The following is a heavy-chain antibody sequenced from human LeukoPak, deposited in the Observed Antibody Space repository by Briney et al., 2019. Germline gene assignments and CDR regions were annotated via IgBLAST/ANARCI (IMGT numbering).Heavy chain of an antibody. CDR1: GYSFTSYW. V-gene: IGHV5-51*01. CDR2: IYPGDSDT. D-gene: IGHD6-13*01. CDR3: ARWTLAGYSSSWYYFDY. Sequence: GESLKISCKGSGYSFTSYWIGWVRQMPGKGLEWMGIIYPGDSDTRYSPSFQGQVTISADESISTAYLQWSSLKASDTAMYYCARWTLAGYSSSWYYFDYWGQGTLVTVSS. J-gene: IGHJ4*02.